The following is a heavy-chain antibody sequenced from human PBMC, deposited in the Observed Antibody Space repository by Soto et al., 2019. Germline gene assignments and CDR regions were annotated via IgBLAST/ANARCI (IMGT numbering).Heavy chain of an antibody. CDR2: TYYRSKWYN. CDR3: ARTGIAAAGTHWFDP. Sequence: SQTLSLTCAISGDSVSSNSAAWNWIRQSPSRGLEWLGRTYYRSKWYNDYAVSVKSRITINPDTSKNQFSLQLNSVTPEGTAVYYCARTGIAAAGTHWFDPWGQGTLVTVSS. D-gene: IGHD6-13*01. CDR1: GDSVSSNSAA. J-gene: IGHJ5*02. V-gene: IGHV6-1*01.